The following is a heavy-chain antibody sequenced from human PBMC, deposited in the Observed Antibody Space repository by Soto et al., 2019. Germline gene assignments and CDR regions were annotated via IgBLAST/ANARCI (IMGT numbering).Heavy chain of an antibody. CDR1: GYTFTSYA. V-gene: IGHV1-3*01. J-gene: IGHJ6*02. CDR2: INAGNGNT. Sequence: ASVKVSCKASGYTFTSYAMHWVRQAPGQRLEWMGWINAGNGNTKYSQKFQGRVTITRDTSASTAYMELSSLRSEDTAVYYCATGGPSLRFLDWSSFYCYYGMDVWGQGTKVTFSS. CDR3: ATGGPSLRFLDWSSFYCYYGMDV. D-gene: IGHD3-3*01.